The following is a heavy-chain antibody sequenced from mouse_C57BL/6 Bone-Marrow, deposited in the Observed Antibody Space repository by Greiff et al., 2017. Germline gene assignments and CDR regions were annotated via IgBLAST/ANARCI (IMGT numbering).Heavy chain of an antibody. D-gene: IGHD2-3*01. V-gene: IGHV1-64*01. CDR3: ARWRLLRIYAMDY. J-gene: IGHJ4*01. CDR1: GYTFTSYW. CDR2: IHPTSGST. Sequence: QVQLQQPGAELVQPGASVKLSCKASGYTFTSYWMHWVKQRPGQGLEWIGMIHPTSGSTNYNEKFKSKATLTVDKSSSTAYMQLSRLTSEDSAVYDCARWRLLRIYAMDYWGQGTTVTVSS.